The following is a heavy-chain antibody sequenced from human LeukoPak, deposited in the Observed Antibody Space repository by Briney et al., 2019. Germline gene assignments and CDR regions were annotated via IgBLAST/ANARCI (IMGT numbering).Heavy chain of an antibody. CDR2: ISNDGSNK. CDR1: GFTFNAYT. D-gene: IGHD3-9*01. V-gene: IGHV3-30*04. CDR3: ARGFDMNAFDI. J-gene: IGHJ3*02. Sequence: PGGSLRLSCAASGFTFNAYTMHWVRQAPGKGLDWVARISNDGSNKYYTDSVKVRFTISRDSSKNTVYLQMNSLRTEDTALYYCARGFDMNAFDIWGQGTLVTVSS.